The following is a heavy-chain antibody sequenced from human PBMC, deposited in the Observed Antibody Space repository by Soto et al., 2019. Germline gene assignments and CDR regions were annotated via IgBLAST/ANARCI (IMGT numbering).Heavy chain of an antibody. Sequence: GGSLRLSCTASGFTFNNYAMSWVRQAPGKGLEWVSSISGSSGTTHYADSVKGRFTISRDNSKNTLYLEMNSLRAEDTAVFYCAKDIVVVPAASDAFDIWGQGTMVTVSS. D-gene: IGHD2-2*01. J-gene: IGHJ3*02. CDR2: ISGSSGTT. CDR1: GFTFNNYA. CDR3: AKDIVVVPAASDAFDI. V-gene: IGHV3-23*01.